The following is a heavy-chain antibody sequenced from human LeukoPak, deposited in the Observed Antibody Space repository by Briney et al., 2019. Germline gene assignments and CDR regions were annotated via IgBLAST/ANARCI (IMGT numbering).Heavy chain of an antibody. J-gene: IGHJ4*02. CDR3: AKGPTYSSSSLFDY. CDR1: GFTFHDYA. Sequence: GGSLRLSCAASGFTFHDYAMHWVRQAPGKGLEWVSGISWNGGTIDYADSVKGRFIISRDNAKNSLYLQMNSLRPEDMALYCCAKGPTYSSSSLFDYWGQGILVAVSS. D-gene: IGHD6-6*01. V-gene: IGHV3-9*03. CDR2: ISWNGGTI.